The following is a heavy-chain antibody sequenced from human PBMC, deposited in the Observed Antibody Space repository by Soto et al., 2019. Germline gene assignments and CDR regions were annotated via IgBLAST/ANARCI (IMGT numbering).Heavy chain of an antibody. Sequence: QVQLVQSGAEVKKPGSSVKVSCKASGGTFSSYTISWVRQAPGQGLEWMGRIIPILGIANYAQKFQGRVTITADKSTSTAYMELSSLRSEDTAVYYCARDREVGDDYCYYFGMDVWGQGTTVTVSS. V-gene: IGHV1-69*08. J-gene: IGHJ6*02. CDR1: GGTFSSYT. CDR3: ARDREVGDDYCYYFGMDV. D-gene: IGHD1-26*01. CDR2: IIPILGIA.